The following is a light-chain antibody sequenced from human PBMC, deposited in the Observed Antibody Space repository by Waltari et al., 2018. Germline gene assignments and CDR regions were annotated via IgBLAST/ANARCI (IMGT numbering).Light chain of an antibody. CDR1: HGVNWD. Sequence: CMASHGVNWDLAWDQQRPGRAPSRLIYDASNRATGIPARFSGSGSETDFTLTISSLEPEDSAVYYCQQRRNWPLTFGGGTKVEIK. CDR3: QQRRNWPLT. CDR2: DAS. V-gene: IGKV3-11*01. J-gene: IGKJ4*01.